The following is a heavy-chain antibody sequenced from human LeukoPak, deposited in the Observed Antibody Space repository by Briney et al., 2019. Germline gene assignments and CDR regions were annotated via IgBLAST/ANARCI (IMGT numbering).Heavy chain of an antibody. J-gene: IGHJ4*02. V-gene: IGHV4-34*01. CDR2: INHSGST. Sequence: SETLSLTCAVYGGSFSGYYWSWIRQPPGKGLEWIGEINHSGSTNYNPSLKSRVTISVDTSKNQFSPKLSSVTAADTAVYYCARGPKFLERPPGYWRQGTLVTVSS. CDR3: ARGPKFLERPPGY. D-gene: IGHD1-1*01. CDR1: GGSFSGYY.